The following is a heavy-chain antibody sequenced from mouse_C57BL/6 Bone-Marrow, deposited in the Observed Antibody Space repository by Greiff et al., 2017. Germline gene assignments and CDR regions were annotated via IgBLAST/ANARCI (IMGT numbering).Heavy chain of an antibody. CDR1: GYTFTSYW. J-gene: IGHJ2*01. CDR3: ARIPWGYGSRWDY. CDR2: INPSNGGT. Sequence: VQLQQPGTELVKPGASVKLSCKASGYTFTSYWMHWVKQRPGQGLEWLGNINPSNGGTNYNEKFKSKATLTVATSSSTAYLQISSLTSEDSAVYYCARIPWGYGSRWDYWGQGTTLTVSS. D-gene: IGHD1-1*01. V-gene: IGHV1-53*01.